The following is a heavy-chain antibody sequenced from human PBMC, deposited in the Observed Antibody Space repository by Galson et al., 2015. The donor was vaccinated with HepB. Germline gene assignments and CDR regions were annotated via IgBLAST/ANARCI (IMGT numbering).Heavy chain of an antibody. CDR3: ARVRSEGPSSAWPFDL. D-gene: IGHD6-13*01. J-gene: IGHJ4*02. CDR1: GYSFTSYW. V-gene: IGHV5-51*01. CDR2: IYPGDSAT. Sequence: QSGAEVKKPGESLKISCNGSGYSFTSYWIGWVRQMPGKGLEWMGPIYPGDSATRYSPSIEGQVSFSADESMTAAYLQWSSLKASDSAIYYCARVRSEGPSSAWPFDLWGQGTLVTVS.